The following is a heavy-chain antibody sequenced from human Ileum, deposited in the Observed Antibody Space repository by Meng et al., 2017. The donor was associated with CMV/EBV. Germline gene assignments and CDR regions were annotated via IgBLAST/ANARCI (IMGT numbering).Heavy chain of an antibody. J-gene: IGHJ6*02. V-gene: IGHV4-59*12. CDR1: GGSISSYY. D-gene: IGHD2-2*01. Sequence: GSLRLSCTVSGGSISSYYWSWIRQPPGKGLEWIGYIYYSGSTNYNPSLKSRVTISVDTSKNQFSLKLSSVTAADTAVYYCAREVRRDCSSTSCSRWVYGMDVWGQGTMVTVSS. CDR3: AREVRRDCSSTSCSRWVYGMDV. CDR2: IYYSGST.